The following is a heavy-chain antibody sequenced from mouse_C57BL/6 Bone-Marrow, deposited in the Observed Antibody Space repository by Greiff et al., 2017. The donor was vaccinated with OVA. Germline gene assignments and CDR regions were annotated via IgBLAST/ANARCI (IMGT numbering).Heavy chain of an antibody. Sequence: QVQLKESGAELVRPGASVKLSCKASGYTFTDYYINWVKQRPGQGLEWIARIYPGSGNTYYNEKFKGKATLTAEKSSSTAYMQLSSLTSEDSAVYFCARDRYYYSIVNIDSWGQGTTLTVSS. CDR3: ARDRYYYSIVNIDS. V-gene: IGHV1-76*01. CDR1: GYTFTDYY. CDR2: IYPGSGNT. J-gene: IGHJ2*01. D-gene: IGHD1-1*01.